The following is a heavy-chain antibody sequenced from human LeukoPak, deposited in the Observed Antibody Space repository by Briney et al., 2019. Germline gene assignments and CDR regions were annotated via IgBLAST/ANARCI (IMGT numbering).Heavy chain of an antibody. CDR1: GYTFTTYD. D-gene: IGHD3-10*01. Sequence: ASVKVSCKASGYTFTTYDINWVRQATGQGLEWMGWISAYNGNTNYAQKLQGRVTMTTDTSTSTAYMELRSLRSDDTAVYYCARDSMVRGLDYWGQGTLVTVSS. CDR3: ARDSMVRGLDY. J-gene: IGHJ4*02. CDR2: ISAYNGNT. V-gene: IGHV1-18*01.